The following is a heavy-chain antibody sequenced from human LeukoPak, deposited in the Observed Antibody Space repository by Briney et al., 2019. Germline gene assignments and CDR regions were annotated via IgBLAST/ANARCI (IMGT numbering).Heavy chain of an antibody. CDR2: ISGSGGSR. D-gene: IGHD1-26*01. J-gene: IGHJ4*02. CDR3: ARVGSRGYYFDY. Sequence: GGSLRLSCAASGLTFSSYATSWVRQAAGKGLEWVSAISGSGGSRYYADSVKGRFTISRDNANNALYLQMSSLTAEDTGVLYCARVGSRGYYFDYWGQGTLVSVSS. CDR1: GLTFSSYA. V-gene: IGHV3-23*01.